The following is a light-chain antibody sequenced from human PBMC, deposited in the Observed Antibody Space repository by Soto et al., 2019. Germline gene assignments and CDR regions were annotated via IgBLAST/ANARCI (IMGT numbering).Light chain of an antibody. CDR2: GAS. CDR3: QQYGSSAWT. J-gene: IGKJ1*01. V-gene: IGKV3-20*01. CDR1: QTVSSSY. Sequence: DIVLTQSPATLSLSPGERATISCRASQTVSSSYLAWYQQKPGQAPKLIIYGASSRATGIPDRFSGSGSGTDFTLTISRLEPEDFAVFYCQQYGSSAWTFGQGTKVDIK.